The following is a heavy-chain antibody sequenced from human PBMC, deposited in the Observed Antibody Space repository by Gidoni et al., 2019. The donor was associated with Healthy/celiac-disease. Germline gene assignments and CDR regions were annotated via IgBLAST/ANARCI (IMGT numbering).Heavy chain of an antibody. J-gene: IGHJ3*02. V-gene: IGHV1-2*02. CDR2: INPNSGGT. CDR3: AREGNVDIVATIMNSAFDI. D-gene: IGHD5-12*01. Sequence: GWINPNSGGTNYAQKVQGRVTMTRDTSISTAYMELSRLRSDETAVYYCAREGNVDIVATIMNSAFDIWGQGTMVTVSS.